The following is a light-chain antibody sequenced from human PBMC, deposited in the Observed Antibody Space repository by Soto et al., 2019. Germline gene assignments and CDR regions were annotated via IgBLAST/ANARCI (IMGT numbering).Light chain of an antibody. CDR2: KAS. Sequence: DIQMTQSPSTLSASVGDRVTITCRASQSISSWLAWHQQKSGKAPKLLIYKASNLESGVPSRFSGSGSGTEFTLTISSLHPDDFATYYCQQYTSYPLTFGGGTKVDIK. CDR1: QSISSW. CDR3: QQYTSYPLT. J-gene: IGKJ4*01. V-gene: IGKV1-5*03.